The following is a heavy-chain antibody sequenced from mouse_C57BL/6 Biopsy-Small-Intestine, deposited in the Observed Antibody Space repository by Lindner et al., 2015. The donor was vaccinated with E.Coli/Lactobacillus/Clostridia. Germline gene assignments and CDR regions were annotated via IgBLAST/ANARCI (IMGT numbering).Heavy chain of an antibody. J-gene: IGHJ4*01. CDR3: ARGYCDGTYVDYAMDY. CDR2: IYPGDGDT. CDR1: GYAFSSSW. D-gene: IGHD2-1*01. V-gene: IGHV1-82*01. Sequence: VQLQESGPELVKPGASVKISCKASGYAFSSSWMNWVKQRPGKGLEWIGRIYPGDGDTNYNGNFNDKATLTADKSSSTAYMQLSSLTSEDSAVYFCARGYCDGTYVDYAMDYWGQGTSVTVSS.